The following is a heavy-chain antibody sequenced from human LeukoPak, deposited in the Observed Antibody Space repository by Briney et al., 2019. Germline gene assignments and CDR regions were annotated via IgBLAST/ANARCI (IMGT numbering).Heavy chain of an antibody. CDR2: INPNSGGT. J-gene: IGHJ4*02. CDR1: GYTLTGYY. V-gene: IGHV1-2*02. CDR3: AVPGANTFGFDY. D-gene: IGHD2-8*01. Sequence: ASVKVSCKASGYTLTGYYMHWVRQAPGQGLEWMGWINPNSGGTNYAQKFQGRVTMTRDTSISTAYMELSRLRSDDTAVYYCAVPGANTFGFDYWGQGTLVTVSS.